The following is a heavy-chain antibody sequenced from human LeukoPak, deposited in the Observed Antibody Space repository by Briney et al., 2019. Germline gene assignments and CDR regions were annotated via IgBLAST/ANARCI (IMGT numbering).Heavy chain of an antibody. J-gene: IGHJ4*02. CDR2: ISYDGSNK. D-gene: IGHD5-18*01. CDR3: AKDRGGGYSYGYFDY. V-gene: IGHV3-30*04. Sequence: GGSLRLSCAASGFTFSSYAMHWVRQAPGKGLEWVAVISYDGSNKYYADSVKGRFTISRDNSKNTLYLQMNTMRAEDTAVYYCAKDRGGGYSYGYFDYWGQGTLVTVSS. CDR1: GFTFSSYA.